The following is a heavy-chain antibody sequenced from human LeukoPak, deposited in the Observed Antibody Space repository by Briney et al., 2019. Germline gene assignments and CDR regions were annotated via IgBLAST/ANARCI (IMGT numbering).Heavy chain of an antibody. J-gene: IGHJ6*02. D-gene: IGHD3-22*01. Sequence: PGGSLRLSCAASGFTFSSYGMNWVRQAPGKGLEWVSYISSSGSTIYYADSVKGRFTISRDNAKNSLYLQMNSLRAEDTAVYYCARNGGSMIVVVIKHYYYYGMDVWGQGTTVTVSS. CDR1: GFTFSSYG. V-gene: IGHV3-48*03. CDR3: ARNGGSMIVVVIKHYYYYGMDV. CDR2: ISSSGSTI.